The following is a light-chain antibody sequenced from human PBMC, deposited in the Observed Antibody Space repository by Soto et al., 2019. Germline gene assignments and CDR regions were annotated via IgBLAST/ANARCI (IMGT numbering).Light chain of an antibody. CDR3: QPYNTWPLT. J-gene: IGKJ4*01. Sequence: EVVLTQSPATMSLYPGEGATLSCRASQSVSTYLGWYQQKPGQAPRLLIFEASKRATGIPDRISGSGSGTDFTLTISSLEPEDFAVYYCQPYNTWPLTFGGGTKVEIK. CDR1: QSVSTY. V-gene: IGKV3-11*01. CDR2: EAS.